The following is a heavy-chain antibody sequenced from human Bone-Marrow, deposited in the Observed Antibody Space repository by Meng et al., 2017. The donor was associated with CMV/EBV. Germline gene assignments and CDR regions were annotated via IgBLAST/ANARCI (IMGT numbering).Heavy chain of an antibody. CDR3: ARDSISLTIFGVVRYGMDV. V-gene: IGHV3-30-3*01. J-gene: IGHJ6*02. CDR1: GFTFSSYA. CDR2: ISYDGSNK. D-gene: IGHD3-3*01. Sequence: GGSLRLSCAASGFTFSSYAMHWVRKAPGKGLEWVAVISYDGSNKYYADSVKGRFTISRDNSKNTLYLQMNSLRAEDTAVYYCARDSISLTIFGVVRYGMDVWGQGTTVTVSS.